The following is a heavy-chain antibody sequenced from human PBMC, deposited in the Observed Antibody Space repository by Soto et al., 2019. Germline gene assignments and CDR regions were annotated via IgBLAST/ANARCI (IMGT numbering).Heavy chain of an antibody. CDR2: ISDYNGNT. J-gene: IGHJ3*02. V-gene: IGHV1-18*01. D-gene: IGHD3-3*01. CDR3: ARDPFWSRGRNDAFHX. Sequence: ASVKVSCKASGYTFTSYGISWVRQAPGQGLEWMGWISDYNGNTNYAQTLQGRVTMTTDTSTSTAYMELRSLRSDDTAVYYCARDPFWSRGRNDAFHXWGQVTMVTVS. CDR1: GYTFTSYG.